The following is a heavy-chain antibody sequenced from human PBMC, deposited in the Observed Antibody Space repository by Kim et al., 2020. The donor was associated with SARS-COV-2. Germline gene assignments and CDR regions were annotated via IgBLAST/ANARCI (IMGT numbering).Heavy chain of an antibody. CDR2: INSVGDSI. V-gene: IGHV3-74*01. J-gene: IGHJ3*01. CDR1: GYTFKNYW. CDR3: ARETHSHDTGAFDF. Sequence: GGSLRLSCAGSGYTFKNYWMNWVRQTPGKGPVWVSRINSVGDSITYADSVKGRFTVSRDNAKNTVYLEMNSLRADDAGLYYCARETHSHDTGAFDFWG. D-gene: IGHD7-27*01.